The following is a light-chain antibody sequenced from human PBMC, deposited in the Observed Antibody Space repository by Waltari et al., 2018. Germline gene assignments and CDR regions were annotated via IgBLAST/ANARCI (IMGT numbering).Light chain of an antibody. Sequence: ASVGDRVTITCRASQDIRTYLNWFQQKPGKAPKLLIYGASRLQSGVPSRFSGSGSGTDFTLTISSLLPEDFAIYHCQQSFSNSYTFGQGTKLEIK. CDR1: QDIRTY. J-gene: IGKJ2*01. CDR2: GAS. V-gene: IGKV1-39*01. CDR3: QQSFSNSYT.